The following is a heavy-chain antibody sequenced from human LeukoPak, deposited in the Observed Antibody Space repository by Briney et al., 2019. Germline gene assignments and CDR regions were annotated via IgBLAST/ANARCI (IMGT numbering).Heavy chain of an antibody. CDR2: ISYDGSNK. CDR1: GFTFSSYA. V-gene: IGHV3-30-3*01. D-gene: IGHD3-22*01. CDR3: ARAGITMIVVVTEFDY. J-gene: IGHJ4*02. Sequence: GGSLRLSCAASGFTFSSYAMHRVRQAPGKGLEWVAVISYDGSNKYYADSAKGRFTISRDNSKNTLYLQMNSLRAEDTAVYYCARAGITMIVVVTEFDYWGQGTLVTVSS.